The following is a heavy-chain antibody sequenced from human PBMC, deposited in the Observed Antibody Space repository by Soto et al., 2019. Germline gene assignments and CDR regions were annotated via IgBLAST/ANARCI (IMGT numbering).Heavy chain of an antibody. CDR1: GFTFSNYG. D-gene: IGHD3-10*01. CDR3: GRDWVWFGAHPIDN. V-gene: IGHV3-30*03. Sequence: QVQVVESGGGVVQPGRSLRLSCAASGFTFSNYGMHWVRQAPGKGLDWVAVISYDGSFEYYSESVKGRFTMSRDNSENTVYLQMNSLRTEDTAVYFCGRDWVWFGAHPIDNWGQGTLVTVSS. J-gene: IGHJ4*02. CDR2: ISYDGSFE.